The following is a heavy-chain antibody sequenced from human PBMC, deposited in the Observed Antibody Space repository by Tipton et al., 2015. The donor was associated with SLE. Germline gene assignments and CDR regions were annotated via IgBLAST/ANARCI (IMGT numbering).Heavy chain of an antibody. V-gene: IGHV4-4*07. Sequence: TLSLTCTASGGSISGYYWSWVRQPAGKGLEWIGRIYTSASTIYNPSLKSRVTLSSDTPKNQFSLRVRSVTAADTAVYYCARGGGSYYDYWGQGTLVTVSS. CDR3: ARGGGSYYDY. J-gene: IGHJ4*02. D-gene: IGHD1-26*01. CDR1: GGSISGYY. CDR2: IYTSAST.